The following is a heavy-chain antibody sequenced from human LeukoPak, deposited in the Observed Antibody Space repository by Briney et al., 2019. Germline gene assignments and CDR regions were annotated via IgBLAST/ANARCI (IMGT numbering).Heavy chain of an antibody. V-gene: IGHV4-30-4*01. CDR3: ARDHDSSGSYDY. J-gene: IGHJ4*02. Sequence: PSQTLSLTCTVSGGSISSGDYYWSWIRQPPGKGLEWIGYIYYSGSTYYNPSLKSRVTISVDTSKNQFSLKLSSVTAADTAVYYCARDHDSSGSYDYWDQGTLVTVSS. CDR2: IYYSGST. CDR1: GGSISSGDYY. D-gene: IGHD1-26*01.